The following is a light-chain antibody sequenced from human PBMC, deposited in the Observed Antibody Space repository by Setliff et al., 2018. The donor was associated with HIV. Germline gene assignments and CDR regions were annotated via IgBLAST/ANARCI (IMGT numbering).Light chain of an antibody. J-gene: IGLJ1*01. CDR1: SSDVGGYNY. CDR3: SSYTSSSTEV. CDR2: EVS. V-gene: IGLV2-14*01. Sequence: QSALTQPASVSGSPGQSITISCTGTSSDVGGYNYVSWYQQHPRKAPKLMIYEVSNRPSGVSNRFSGSKSGNTASPTISGLQAEDEADYYCSSYTSSSTEVFGTGTKVTVL.